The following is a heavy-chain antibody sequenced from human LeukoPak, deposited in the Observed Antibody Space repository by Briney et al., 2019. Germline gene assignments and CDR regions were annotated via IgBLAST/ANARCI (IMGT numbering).Heavy chain of an antibody. CDR1: EFTFSNSP. CDR2: SSSDGGTA. D-gene: IGHD3-16*02. Sequence: GGSLRLSCAASEFTFSNSPMSWVRQAPGKGLEWVSISSSDGGTAHYAESVKGRFTISRDNSKNMVYLHMSSLSAEDTAVYYCANSVWDSYRHHCECWGQGTLVIVSS. V-gene: IGHV3-23*01. CDR3: ANSVWDSYRHHCEC. J-gene: IGHJ4*02.